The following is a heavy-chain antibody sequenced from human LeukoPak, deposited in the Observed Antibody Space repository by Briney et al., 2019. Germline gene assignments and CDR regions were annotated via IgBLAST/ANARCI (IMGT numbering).Heavy chain of an antibody. J-gene: IGHJ1*01. CDR3: AKLELQYFQL. V-gene: IGHV3-23*01. CDR1: GFSFSSYA. CDR2: ISTSGGST. D-gene: IGHD1-7*01. Sequence: GGSLRLSCAASGFSFSSYAMNRVRQAPGKGLEWVSAISTSGGSTSYADSVKGRFTISRENSKNTLYLQMNSLSAEDTAVYYCAKLELQYFQLWGQGTLVTVSS.